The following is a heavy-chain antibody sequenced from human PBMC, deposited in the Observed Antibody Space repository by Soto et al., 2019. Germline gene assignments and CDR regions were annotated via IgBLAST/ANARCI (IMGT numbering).Heavy chain of an antibody. J-gene: IGHJ6*02. V-gene: IGHV4-59*01. CDR1: GGSISSYY. D-gene: IGHD6-13*01. CDR2: IYYSGST. CDR3: ARSNSSSWYRFSYDYYGMDV. Sequence: PSETLSLTCTVSGGSISSYYWSWIRQPPGKGLEWIGYIYYSGSTNYNPSPKSRVTISVDTSKNQFSLKLSSVTAADTAVYYCARSNSSSWYRFSYDYYGMDVWGQGTTVTVSS.